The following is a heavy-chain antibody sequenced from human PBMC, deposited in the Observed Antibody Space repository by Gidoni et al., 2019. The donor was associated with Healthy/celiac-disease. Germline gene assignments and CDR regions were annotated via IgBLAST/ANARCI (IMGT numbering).Heavy chain of an antibody. CDR2: IYYSGST. CDR1: GGSISSSSYY. V-gene: IGHV4-39*01. J-gene: IGHJ3*02. D-gene: IGHD5-12*01. Sequence: QLQLQESGPGLVKPSETLSLTCTVSGGSISSSSYYWGWIRQPPGKGLEWIGSIYYSGSTYYNPSLKSRVTISVDTSKNQFSLKLSSVTAADTAVYYCARRRDGYNFGHERAFDIWGQGTMVTVSS. CDR3: ARRRDGYNFGHERAFDI.